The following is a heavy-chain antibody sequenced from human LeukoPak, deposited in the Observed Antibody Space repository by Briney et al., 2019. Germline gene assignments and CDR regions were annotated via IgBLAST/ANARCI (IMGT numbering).Heavy chain of an antibody. Sequence: SETLSLNCTVSGGSISSSSNYWAWIRQPPGKGLEWIGEINHSGSTNYNPSLKSRVTISVDTSKNQFSLKLSSVTAADTAVYYCARHVPNGLKNWFDPWGQGTLVTVSS. V-gene: IGHV4-39*01. D-gene: IGHD2-8*01. CDR2: INHSGST. CDR1: GGSISSSSNY. CDR3: ARHVPNGLKNWFDP. J-gene: IGHJ5*02.